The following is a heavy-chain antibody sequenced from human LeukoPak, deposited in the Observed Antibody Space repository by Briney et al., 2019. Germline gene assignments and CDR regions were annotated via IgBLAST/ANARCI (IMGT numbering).Heavy chain of an antibody. D-gene: IGHD7-27*01. CDR2: IVVGSGNT. Sequence: SVKVSCKASGFTFISFVMQWVRQARGQRLEWIGWIVVGSGNTNYAQKLQERVTITRDMSTSTAYMELSSLRSEDTAVYYCAAGETGDSGFFDPWGQGTLVTVSS. J-gene: IGHJ5*02. CDR3: AAGETGDSGFFDP. CDR1: GFTFISFV. V-gene: IGHV1-58*02.